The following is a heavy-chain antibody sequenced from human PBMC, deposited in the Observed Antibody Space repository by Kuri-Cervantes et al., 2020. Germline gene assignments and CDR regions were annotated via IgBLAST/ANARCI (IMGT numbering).Heavy chain of an antibody. V-gene: IGHV4-4*07. J-gene: IGHJ4*02. D-gene: IGHD6-19*01. Sequence: SETLSLTCTVSGGSVSSYYWSWIRQPAGKRLEWIGRIYTSRSTNYNPSLKSRVTISVDTSKNQFSLKLSSVTAADTAVYYCASGHAVAGTSGCFDYWGQGTLVTVSS. CDR1: GGSVSSYY. CDR3: ASGHAVAGTSGCFDY. CDR2: IYTSRST.